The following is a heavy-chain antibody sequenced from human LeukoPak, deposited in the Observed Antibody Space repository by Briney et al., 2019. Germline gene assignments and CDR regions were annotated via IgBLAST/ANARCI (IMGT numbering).Heavy chain of an antibody. Sequence: GASVKVSCKASGYTFTGYYMHWVRQAPGQGLEWMGWINPNSGGTNYAQKFQGRVTMTRDTSISTAYMELSRLRSDDTAVYYCARDLKLWDYYDSLNWFDPWGQGTLVTVSS. V-gene: IGHV1-2*02. CDR3: ARDLKLWDYYDSLNWFDP. D-gene: IGHD3-22*01. J-gene: IGHJ5*02. CDR1: GYTFTGYY. CDR2: INPNSGGT.